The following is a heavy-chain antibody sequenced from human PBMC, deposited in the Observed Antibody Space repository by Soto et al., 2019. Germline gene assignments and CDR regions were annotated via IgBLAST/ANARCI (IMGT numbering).Heavy chain of an antibody. Sequence: GASVKVSCKASGGTFSSYAISWVRQAPGQGLEWMGGIIPIFGTANYAQKFRGRVTITADESTSTAYMELSSLRSEDTAVYYCARESIAARPGANYWGQGTLVTVSS. CDR1: GGTFSSYA. V-gene: IGHV1-69*13. CDR3: ARESIAARPGANY. D-gene: IGHD6-6*01. CDR2: IIPIFGTA. J-gene: IGHJ4*02.